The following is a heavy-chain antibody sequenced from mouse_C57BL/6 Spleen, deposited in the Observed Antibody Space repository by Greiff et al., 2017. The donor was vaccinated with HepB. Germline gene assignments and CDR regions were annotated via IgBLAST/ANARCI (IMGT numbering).Heavy chain of an antibody. D-gene: IGHD3-2*02. CDR2: ISSGGSYT. CDR3: ARPQDSSGYPYAMDY. CDR1: GFTFSSYG. V-gene: IGHV5-6*02. Sequence: DVMLVESGGDLVKPGGSLKLSCAASGFTFSSYGMSWVRQTPDKRLEWVATISSGGSYTYYPDSVKGRFTISRDNAKNTLYLQMSSLKSEDTAMYYCARPQDSSGYPYAMDYWGQGTSVTVSS. J-gene: IGHJ4*01.